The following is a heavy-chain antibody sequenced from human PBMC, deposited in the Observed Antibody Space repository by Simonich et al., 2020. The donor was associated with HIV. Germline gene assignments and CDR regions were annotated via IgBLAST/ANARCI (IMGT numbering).Heavy chain of an antibody. CDR2: INHSAST. Sequence: QVQLQQWGAGLLKPSETLSLTCAVYGGYFSGYYWSWIRQPPGKGLEWIGKINHSASTNYNPSLTSRVTISVDTSKNQFYLKLSSVNAADTAVYYCARGFYQRLYYFDYWGQGTLVTVSS. CDR3: ARGFYQRLYYFDY. V-gene: IGHV4-34*01. CDR1: GGYFSGYY. J-gene: IGHJ4*02. D-gene: IGHD2-2*01.